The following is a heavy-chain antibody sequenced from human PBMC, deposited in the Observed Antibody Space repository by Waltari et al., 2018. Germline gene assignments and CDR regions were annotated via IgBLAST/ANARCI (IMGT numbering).Heavy chain of an antibody. V-gene: IGHV3-23*01. D-gene: IGHD2-15*01. CDR3: TKRYCNDWCYGLDY. Sequence: EVQLLESGGGLVQPGGSLRLSCVASGFTFSTPAMRCARHAPGKGLEWVSAINYKGDIRYYADSVRGRFTIARDNSRNTLYLQMDSLRAEDTAVYYCTKRYCNDWCYGLDYWGQGTLVTVSS. CDR2: INYKGDIR. CDR1: GFTFSTPA. J-gene: IGHJ4*02.